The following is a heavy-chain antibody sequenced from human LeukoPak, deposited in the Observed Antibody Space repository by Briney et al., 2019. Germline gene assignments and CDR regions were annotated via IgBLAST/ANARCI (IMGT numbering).Heavy chain of an antibody. J-gene: IGHJ4*02. D-gene: IGHD1-1*01. CDR2: ISSSGSTI. V-gene: IGHV3-11*04. CDR1: GFTFSYFY. CDR3: ARERKYDSNFDY. Sequence: GGSLRLSCAASGFTFSYFYMTWIRQAPGKGLEWVSYISSSGSTIYYADSVKGRFTISRDNAKNTLYLQMNSLRAEDTAVYYCARERKYDSNFDYWGQGTLVTVSS.